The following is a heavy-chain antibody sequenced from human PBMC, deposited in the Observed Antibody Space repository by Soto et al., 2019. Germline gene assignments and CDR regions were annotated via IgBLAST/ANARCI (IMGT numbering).Heavy chain of an antibody. CDR3: AAGWWESSSWYYFDY. J-gene: IGHJ4*02. CDR1: GFTFTSSA. D-gene: IGHD6-13*01. V-gene: IGHV1-58*01. CDR2: IVVGSGNT. Sequence: ASVKVSCKASGFTFTSSAVQWVRQARGQRLEWIGWIVVGSGNTNYAQKFQERVTITRDMSTSTAYMELSSLRSEDTAVYYCAAGWWESSSWYYFDYWGQGTLVTVSS.